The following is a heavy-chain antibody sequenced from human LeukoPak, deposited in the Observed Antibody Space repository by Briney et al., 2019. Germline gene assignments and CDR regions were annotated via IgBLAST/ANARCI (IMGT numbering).Heavy chain of an antibody. D-gene: IGHD3-22*01. CDR2: ISGSGGIT. J-gene: IGHJ5*02. V-gene: IGHV3-23*01. Sequence: GRSLRLSCAASGFTFSAYAISWVRQAPGKGLEWVSAISGSGGITYYADSVKGRFTIPRGNSKNTLYLQMNSLRAEDTAVYYCAKHDPRRVVITNWFDPWGQGTLVTVSS. CDR1: GFTFSAYA. CDR3: AKHDPRRVVITNWFDP.